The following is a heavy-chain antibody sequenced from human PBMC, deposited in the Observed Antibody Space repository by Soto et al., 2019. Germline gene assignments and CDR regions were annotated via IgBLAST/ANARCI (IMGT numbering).Heavy chain of an antibody. CDR2: IIPILGIA. J-gene: IGHJ4*02. D-gene: IGHD5-18*01. CDR1: GGTFSSYT. CDR3: ARMVATAMDPFDY. V-gene: IGHV1-69*02. Sequence: QVQLVQSGAEVKKPGSSVKVSCKASGGTFSSYTISWVRQAPGQGLEWMGRIIPILGIANYAQKFQGRVTITADKSTSTAYMELSSLRSEDTAVYYCARMVATAMDPFDYWCKGTLVTFSS.